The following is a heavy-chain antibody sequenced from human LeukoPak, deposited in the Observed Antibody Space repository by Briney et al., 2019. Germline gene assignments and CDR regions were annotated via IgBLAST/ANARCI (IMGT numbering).Heavy chain of an antibody. CDR1: GYIFTDYA. J-gene: IGHJ4*02. Sequence: ASVKVSCKASGYIFTDYAISWVRQAPGQGLEWMGGIIPIFGTANYAQKFQGRVTITADESTSTAYMELSSLRSEDTAVYYCARGIVGASYDMGYWGQGTLVTVSS. V-gene: IGHV1-69*13. D-gene: IGHD1-26*01. CDR3: ARGIVGASYDMGY. CDR2: IIPIFGTA.